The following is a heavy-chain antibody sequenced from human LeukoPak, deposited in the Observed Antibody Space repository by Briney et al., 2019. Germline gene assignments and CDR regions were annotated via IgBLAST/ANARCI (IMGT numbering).Heavy chain of an antibody. Sequence: GGSLRLSCAASTFTFSNYWMSWVRQAPGKGLEWVANIKQDGSEKYYVDSVKGRFTISRDNAKTSLYLQVNSLRGEDTAVYYCARDVLAAGATGTFDIWGQGTMVTVSS. V-gene: IGHV3-7*03. J-gene: IGHJ3*02. CDR1: TFTFSNYW. D-gene: IGHD1-14*01. CDR3: ARDVLAAGATGTFDI. CDR2: IKQDGSEK.